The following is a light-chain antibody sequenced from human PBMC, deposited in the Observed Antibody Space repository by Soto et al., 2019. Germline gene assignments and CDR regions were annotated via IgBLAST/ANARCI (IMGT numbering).Light chain of an antibody. V-gene: IGLV2-14*01. Sequence: QSALTQPASVSGSPGQSITISCTGTSSDIGAYNYVSWYQHHPGKAPKFMMYEVSYRPSGVSNRFSGSKSGNTASLTISGLHAEDEADYYCSSYTSTATILFGGGTKLTVL. CDR3: SSYTSTATIL. CDR2: EVS. J-gene: IGLJ2*01. CDR1: SSDIGAYNY.